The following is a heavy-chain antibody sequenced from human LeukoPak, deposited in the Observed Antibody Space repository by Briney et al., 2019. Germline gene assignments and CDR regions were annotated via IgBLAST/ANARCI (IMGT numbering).Heavy chain of an antibody. CDR2: ISNSDGTT. CDR3: ARGRTTVAFDY. D-gene: IGHD4-23*01. Sequence: GGSLRLSCAASGFTFSDDYMTWIRQVPGKGLEWVSYISNSDGTTYYADFVRGRFTISRDNAKKSLYLQMNSLTVEDTAVYYCARGRTTVAFDYWGQGTLVTVSS. CDR1: GFTFSDDY. J-gene: IGHJ4*02. V-gene: IGHV3-11*04.